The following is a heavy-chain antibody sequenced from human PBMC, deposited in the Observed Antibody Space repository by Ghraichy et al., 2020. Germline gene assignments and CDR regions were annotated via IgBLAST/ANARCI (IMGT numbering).Heavy chain of an antibody. J-gene: IGHJ4*02. Sequence: GESLNISCAASGFTLSSYVMSWVRQAPGKGLEWVSTISNSGGSTYYADSVKGRFTISRDNSKNTLYLQMNSLRADDTALYYCAKGYSSSWYYFDYGGQGTLVTVSS. V-gene: IGHV3-23*01. CDR3: AKGYSSSWYYFDY. CDR1: GFTLSSYV. D-gene: IGHD6-13*01. CDR2: ISNSGGST.